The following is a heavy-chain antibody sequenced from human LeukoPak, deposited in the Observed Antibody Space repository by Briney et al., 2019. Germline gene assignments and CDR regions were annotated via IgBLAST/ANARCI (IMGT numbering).Heavy chain of an antibody. CDR2: VYYTGST. V-gene: IGHV4-39*01. J-gene: IGHJ5*02. CDR1: GGSISSSTYY. CDR3: ARVWYGSATLGWFDP. Sequence: PSETLSLTCTVSGGSISSSTYYWGWIRQPPGEGLEWIGTVYYTGSTYYNPSLRSRVTISVDTSKIQFSLKLSSVTAADTAVFYCARVWYGSATLGWFDPWGQGTLVTVSS. D-gene: IGHD3-10*01.